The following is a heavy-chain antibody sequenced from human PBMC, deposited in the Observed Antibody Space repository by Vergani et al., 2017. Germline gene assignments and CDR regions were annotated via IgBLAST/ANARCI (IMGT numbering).Heavy chain of an antibody. CDR1: GFTFSSYA. V-gene: IGHV3-23*01. D-gene: IGHD5-18*01. CDR2: ISGSGGST. J-gene: IGHJ5*02. CDR3: ARVFSRRGPAMALSWFDP. Sequence: EVQLLESGGGLVQPGGSLRLSCAASGFTFSSYAMSWVRQAPGKGLEWVSAISGSGGSTYYADSVKGRFTISRDNSKNTLYLQMNSLRAEDTAVYYCARVFSRRGPAMALSWFDPWGQGTLVTVSS.